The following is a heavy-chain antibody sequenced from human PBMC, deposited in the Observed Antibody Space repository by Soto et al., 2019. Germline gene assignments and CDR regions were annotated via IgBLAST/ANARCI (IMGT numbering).Heavy chain of an antibody. CDR3: ARDRGDFWSGSYYYYGMDV. J-gene: IGHJ6*02. CDR2: ISAYNGNT. CDR1: GYTFTSYG. V-gene: IGHV1-18*01. Sequence: GASVKVSCKASGYTFTSYGISWVRQAPGQGLEWMGWISAYNGNTNYAQKLQGRVTMTTDTSTSTAYMELRSLRSDDTAVYYCARDRGDFWSGSYYYYGMDVWGQGTTVTVSS. D-gene: IGHD3-3*01.